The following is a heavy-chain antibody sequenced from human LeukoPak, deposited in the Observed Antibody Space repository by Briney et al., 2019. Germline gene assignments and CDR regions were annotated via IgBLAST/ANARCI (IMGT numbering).Heavy chain of an antibody. Sequence: SQTLSPTWPVAGGSISSGGYSWSWLRQTPGKGLEGIGYIYHSGSTYYSPSLERRFPISVDRAKNQCSLKLRSVTAADTAVYCCAGRLERYNNRWFVPWGQGTLVTVSS. CDR1: GGSISSGGYS. J-gene: IGHJ5*02. D-gene: IGHD5-24*01. CDR3: AGRLERYNNRWFVP. V-gene: IGHV4-30-2*01. CDR2: IYHSGST.